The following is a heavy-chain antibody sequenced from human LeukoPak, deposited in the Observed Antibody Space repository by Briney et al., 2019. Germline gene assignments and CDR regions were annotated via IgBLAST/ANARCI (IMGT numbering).Heavy chain of an antibody. J-gene: IGHJ4*02. D-gene: IGHD2-2*01. CDR1: GGSISSYF. V-gene: IGHV4-59*01. CDR2: IYYSGST. CDR3: ARQYCSSTNCYYFDY. Sequence: SETLSLTCTVSGGSISSYFWSWIRQPPGKGLEWIGYIYYSGSTNYNPSLKSRVTISVDTSKNQFSLMLSSVTAADTAVYYCARQYCSSTNCYYFDYWGQGTLVTVSS.